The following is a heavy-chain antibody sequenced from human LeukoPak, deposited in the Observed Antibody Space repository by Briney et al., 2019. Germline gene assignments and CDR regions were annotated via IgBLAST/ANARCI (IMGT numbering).Heavy chain of an antibody. V-gene: IGHV4-59*01. J-gene: IGHJ4*02. D-gene: IGHD5-12*01. Sequence: PSETLSLTCSVSGXSISSYYWNWIRQPPGKGLECIGYIYYSGSTNYNPSLKSRVTISVDTSKSQFSLKLRSVTAADTAVYYCARVVATITGSYFDYWGQGTLVTVSS. CDR1: GXSISSYY. CDR3: ARVVATITGSYFDY. CDR2: IYYSGST.